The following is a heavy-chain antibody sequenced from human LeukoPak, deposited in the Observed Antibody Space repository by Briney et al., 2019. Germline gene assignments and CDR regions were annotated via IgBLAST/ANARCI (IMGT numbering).Heavy chain of an antibody. Sequence: GGSLRLSCAASGFTFSNYDMHWVRQAPGKGLEWVAVIWYDGSNKYYADSVKGRFSISRDNSKNTLYLQMNSLRAEDTAVHYCARDKGIAVAGTFDYWGQGTLVTVSS. CDR3: ARDKGIAVAGTFDY. D-gene: IGHD6-19*01. V-gene: IGHV3-33*01. J-gene: IGHJ4*02. CDR2: IWYDGSNK. CDR1: GFTFSNYD.